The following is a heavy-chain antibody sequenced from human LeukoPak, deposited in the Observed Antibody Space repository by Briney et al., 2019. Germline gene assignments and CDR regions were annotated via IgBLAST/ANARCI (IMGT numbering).Heavy chain of an antibody. Sequence: GGSLRLSCAASGFTVSSNYMSWVRQAPGKGLEGVSIIYSGGSTYYADSVKGRFTISRDNSKNTLYLQMNSLRAEDTAVYFCVRVGYSYGYGDWNHFDYWGQGTLVTVSS. V-gene: IGHV3-66*02. CDR3: VRVGYSYGYGDWNHFDY. CDR1: GFTVSSNY. D-gene: IGHD5-18*01. J-gene: IGHJ4*02. CDR2: IYSGGST.